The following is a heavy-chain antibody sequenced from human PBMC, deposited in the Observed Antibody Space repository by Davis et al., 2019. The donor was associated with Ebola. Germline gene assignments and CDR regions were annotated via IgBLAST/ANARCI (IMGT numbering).Heavy chain of an antibody. D-gene: IGHD2-15*01. Sequence: ASVKVSCKASGYTFTSYGISWVRQAPGQGLEWMGWISIYNGNTNYAQKLQGRVTMTTDTSTSTAYMELRSLRSDDTAVYYCARGYCSGGSCYSGDYWGQGTLVTVSS. CDR2: ISIYNGNT. CDR3: ARGYCSGGSCYSGDY. CDR1: GYTFTSYG. J-gene: IGHJ4*02. V-gene: IGHV1-18*01.